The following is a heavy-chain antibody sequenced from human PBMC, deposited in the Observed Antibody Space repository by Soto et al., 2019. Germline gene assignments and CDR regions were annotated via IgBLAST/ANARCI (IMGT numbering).Heavy chain of an antibody. D-gene: IGHD3-10*01. Sequence: PSETLSLTCTVSGGSISSYYWSWIRQPPGKGLEWIGYIYYSGSTNYNPSLKSRVTISVDTSKNQFSLKLSSVTAADTAVYYCARLVNYYGSGSYYKSVDYGMDVWGQGTTVTVSS. J-gene: IGHJ6*02. V-gene: IGHV4-59*01. CDR2: IYYSGST. CDR3: ARLVNYYGSGSYYKSVDYGMDV. CDR1: GGSISSYY.